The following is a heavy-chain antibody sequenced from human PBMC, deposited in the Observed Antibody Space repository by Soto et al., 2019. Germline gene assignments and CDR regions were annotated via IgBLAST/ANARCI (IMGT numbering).Heavy chain of an antibody. CDR2: IYYSGST. J-gene: IGHJ5*02. CDR3: ARAERSNWFDP. V-gene: IGHV4-4*02. CDR1: GGSISSSNW. D-gene: IGHD1-26*01. Sequence: SETLSLTCAVSGGSISSSNWWSWVRQPPGKGLEWIGEIYYSGSTNYNPSLKSRVTISVDTSKNQFSLKLSSVTAADTAVYYCARAERSNWFDPWGQGTLVTVSS.